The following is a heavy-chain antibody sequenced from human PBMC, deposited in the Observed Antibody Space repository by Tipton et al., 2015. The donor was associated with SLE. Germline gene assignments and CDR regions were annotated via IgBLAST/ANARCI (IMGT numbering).Heavy chain of an antibody. CDR2: ISGSGNII. J-gene: IGHJ5*01. CDR3: ARDGYGSAWFDS. D-gene: IGHD3-10*01. CDR1: GFTFSNYE. Sequence: SLRLSCAASGFTFSNYEMNWVRQAPGKGLEWVSYISGSGNIIYYADSVKGRFTISRDSAKNSMYLQMNGLRAEDTAVYYCARDGYGSAWFDSWGQGTLVTVSS. V-gene: IGHV3-48*03.